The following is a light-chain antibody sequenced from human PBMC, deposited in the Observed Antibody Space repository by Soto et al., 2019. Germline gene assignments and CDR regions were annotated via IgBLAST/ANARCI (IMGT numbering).Light chain of an antibody. Sequence: EIVLTQSPGTLSLSPGERATLSCRASQSVSSSYLAWYQQKPGQAPRLLIYGASSSATGIPDRFSGSGSGTDFPLTISRLEPEDFAVYYCQQYGRSPAFGGGTKVEIK. CDR1: QSVSSSY. J-gene: IGKJ4*01. CDR2: GAS. CDR3: QQYGRSPA. V-gene: IGKV3-20*01.